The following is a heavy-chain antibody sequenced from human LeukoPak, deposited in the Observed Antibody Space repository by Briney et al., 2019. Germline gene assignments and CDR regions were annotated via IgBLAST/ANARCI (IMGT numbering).Heavy chain of an antibody. CDR3: ARYSSGLGATALDY. D-gene: IGHD5-12*01. CDR2: INPNSGGT. V-gene: IGHV1-2*02. CDR1: GYTFTGYY. J-gene: IGHJ4*02. Sequence: ASVKVSCKPSGYTFTGYYMHWVRQAPGQGLEWMGWINPNSGGTNYAQKFQGRVTMTRDTSISTAYMELSRLRFDDTAVYYCARYSSGLGATALDYWGQGTLVTVSS.